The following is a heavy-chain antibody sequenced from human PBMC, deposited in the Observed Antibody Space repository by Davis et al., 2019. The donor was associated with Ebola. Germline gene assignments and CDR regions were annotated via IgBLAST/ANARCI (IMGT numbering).Heavy chain of an antibody. CDR2: ISSSGSTI. CDR3: ARDRDGYCSGGSCYGYYGMDV. D-gene: IGHD2-15*01. J-gene: IGHJ6*02. V-gene: IGHV3-48*03. Sequence: GESLKISCAASGFTFSSYEMNWVRQAPGKGLEWVSYISSSGSTIYYADSVKGRFTISRDNAKNSLYLQMNSLRAEDTAVYYCARDRDGYCSGGSCYGYYGMDVWGQGTTVTVSS. CDR1: GFTFSSYE.